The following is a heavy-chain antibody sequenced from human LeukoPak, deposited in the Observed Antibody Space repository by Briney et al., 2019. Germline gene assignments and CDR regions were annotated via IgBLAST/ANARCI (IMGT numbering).Heavy chain of an antibody. J-gene: IGHJ1*01. CDR3: ARGPGYFQH. V-gene: IGHV6-1*01. CDR1: GDSVSSNSAA. CDR2: TYYRSKWFS. Sequence: SQTLSLTCAISGDSVSSNSAAWNWIRQSPSRGLEWLGRTYYRSKWFSRYAVSVKSRITINADTSKNQFSLQLNFVTPGDTAVYYCARGPGYFQHWGQGTLVTVSS.